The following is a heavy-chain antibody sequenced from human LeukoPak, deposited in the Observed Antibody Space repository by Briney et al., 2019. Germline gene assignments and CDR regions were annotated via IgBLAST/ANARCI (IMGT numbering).Heavy chain of an antibody. V-gene: IGHV1-69*05. D-gene: IGHD5-24*01. J-gene: IGHJ4*02. CDR2: IIPIFGTA. Sequence: ASVKVSCKASGGTFSSYAISWVRQAPGQGLEWMGGIIPIFGTANYAQKFQGRVTITTDESTSIAYMELSSLRSEDTAVYYCARGRDGYNYAHFDYWGQGTLVTVSS. CDR1: GGTFSSYA. CDR3: ARGRDGYNYAHFDY.